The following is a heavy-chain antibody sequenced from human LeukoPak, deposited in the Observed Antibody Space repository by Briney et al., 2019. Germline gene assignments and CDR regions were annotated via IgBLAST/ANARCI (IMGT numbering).Heavy chain of an antibody. CDR1: GFTFSSYG. CDR2: ISGSGGST. V-gene: IGHV3-23*01. J-gene: IGHJ1*01. CDR3: AKDLPNPGTSRHFQY. Sequence: HTGGSLRLSCEASGFTFSSYGMSWVRQAPGKGLEWVSGISGSGGSTYSADSVKGRFTISRDNSKSTLYLQMNSLRAEDTAVYYCAKDLPNPGTSRHFQYWGQGTLVTVSS. D-gene: IGHD2-8*01.